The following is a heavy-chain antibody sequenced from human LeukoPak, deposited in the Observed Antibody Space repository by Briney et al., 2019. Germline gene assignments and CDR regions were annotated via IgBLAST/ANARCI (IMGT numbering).Heavy chain of an antibody. J-gene: IGHJ4*02. CDR1: GFTFSSYS. D-gene: IGHD2-15*01. CDR3: AKDTLGYCSGGICYNY. CDR2: ISSSSSTI. Sequence: GGSLRLSCAASGFTFSSYSMNWVRQAPGKGLEWVSYISSSSSTIYYADSVKGRFTISRDNAKNSLYLQMNSLRAEDPAVYYCAKDTLGYCSGGICYNYWGQGTLVTVSS. V-gene: IGHV3-48*01.